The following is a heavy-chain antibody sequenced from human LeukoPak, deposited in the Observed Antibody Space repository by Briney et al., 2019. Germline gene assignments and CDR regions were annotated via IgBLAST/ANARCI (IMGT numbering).Heavy chain of an antibody. Sequence: GGSLRLSCAASGFTFSNYWMSWVRLAPGKGLELVANIRQGGSEKYYVDSVEGRFTNSRDNAKNLLSLQMNSLRAEDTAVYHCARVFIVGSRSVFDFWGQGTLVTVSS. CDR3: ARVFIVGSRSVFDF. V-gene: IGHV3-7*01. J-gene: IGHJ4*02. CDR2: IRQGGSEK. D-gene: IGHD2-21*01. CDR1: GFTFSNYW.